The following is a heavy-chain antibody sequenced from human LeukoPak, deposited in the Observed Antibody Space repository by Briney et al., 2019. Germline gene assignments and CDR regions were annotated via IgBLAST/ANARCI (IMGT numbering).Heavy chain of an antibody. CDR3: ARHQRIVGATSDAFDI. J-gene: IGHJ3*02. V-gene: IGHV3-7*01. CDR2: IKQDGSEK. CDR1: GFTFSSYW. D-gene: IGHD1-26*01. Sequence: PGGSLRLSCAASGFTFSSYWMSWVRQARGKGLEWAVNIKQDGSEKYYVDSGKGRFTISRDKAKNSLYLQMNSLRVEDTAVYYCARHQRIVGATSDAFDIWGQGTMVTVSS.